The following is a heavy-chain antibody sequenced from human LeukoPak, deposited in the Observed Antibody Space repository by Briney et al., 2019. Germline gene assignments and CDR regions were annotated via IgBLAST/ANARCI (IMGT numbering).Heavy chain of an antibody. J-gene: IGHJ4*02. V-gene: IGHV1-2*02. D-gene: IGHD6-13*01. CDR1: GYTFTGYY. Sequence: ASVKVSCKASGYTFTGYYLHWVRQAPGQGLEWMGWINPNSGGTNYAQRFQGRVTMTRDTSISTVYMELSRLRSDDTAVYYCARDPAAGHPQQLVQGIDHWDQGTLVTVSS. CDR2: INPNSGGT. CDR3: ARDPAAGHPQQLVQGIDH.